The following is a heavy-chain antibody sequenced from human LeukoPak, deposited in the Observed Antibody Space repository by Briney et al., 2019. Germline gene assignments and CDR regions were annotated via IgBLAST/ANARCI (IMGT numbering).Heavy chain of an antibody. Sequence: SVKVSCKASGGTFSSYAMSWVRQAPGQGLEWMGGIIPIFGTANYAQKFQGRVTITADESTSTAYMELSSLRSEDTAVYYCARTLYYDILTGYYCWFDPWGQGTLVSVSS. D-gene: IGHD3-9*01. V-gene: IGHV1-69*13. CDR2: IIPIFGTA. J-gene: IGHJ5*02. CDR1: GGTFSSYA. CDR3: ARTLYYDILTGYYCWFDP.